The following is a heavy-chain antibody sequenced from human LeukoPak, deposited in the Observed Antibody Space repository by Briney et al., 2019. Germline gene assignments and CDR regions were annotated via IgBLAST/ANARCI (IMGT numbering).Heavy chain of an antibody. CDR2: TYYRPEWFN. D-gene: IGHD6-6*01. CDR1: GDSVSSNSAA. J-gene: IGHJ4*02. CDR3: ARVAARGRYFDY. Sequence: SQTLSLTCAISGDSVSSNSAAWNWIRQSPSRGLEWLGRTYYRPEWFNDYAVSVKSRITINPDTSKNQFSLQLNSVTPEDTAVYYCARVAARGRYFDYWGQGTLVTVSS. V-gene: IGHV6-1*01.